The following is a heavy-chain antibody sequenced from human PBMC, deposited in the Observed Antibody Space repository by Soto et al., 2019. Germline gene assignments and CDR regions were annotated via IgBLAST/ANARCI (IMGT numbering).Heavy chain of an antibody. CDR3: ARALSAMPDY. CDR1: GFTFISYN. V-gene: IGHV3-21*01. Sequence: GGSLRLSCAASGFTFISYNMNWVRQAPGKGLEWVSSISSSSTYIYYADSVKGRFTISRDNANNSLYLQMNSLRAEDTAVYYCARALSAMPDYWGQGTLVTVSS. D-gene: IGHD2-2*01. J-gene: IGHJ4*02. CDR2: ISSSSTYI.